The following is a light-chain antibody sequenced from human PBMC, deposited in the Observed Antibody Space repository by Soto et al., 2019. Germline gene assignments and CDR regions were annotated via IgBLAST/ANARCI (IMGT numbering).Light chain of an antibody. CDR3: QQSYGTPIT. CDR1: QTISSW. V-gene: IGKV1-5*03. J-gene: IGKJ5*01. CDR2: KAS. Sequence: DIRMTQSPSALSGSVGDRVTITCRASQTISSWLAWYQQKPGKAPKLLIYKASTLKSGVPSRFSGSGSGTEFTLTISSLQPDDFATYYCQQSYGTPITFGQGTRLEI.